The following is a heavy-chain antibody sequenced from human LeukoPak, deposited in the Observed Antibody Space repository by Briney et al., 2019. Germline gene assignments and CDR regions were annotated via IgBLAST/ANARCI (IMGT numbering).Heavy chain of an antibody. Sequence: SETLSLTCTASGGSISSYYWSWIRQPPGKGLEWIGYIYTSGSTNYNPSLKSRVTISVDTSKNQFSLKLSSVTAADTAVYYCARHDGDCRSTSCYFDYWGQGTLVTVSS. V-gene: IGHV4-4*09. J-gene: IGHJ4*02. CDR2: IYTSGST. CDR3: ARHDGDCRSTSCYFDY. D-gene: IGHD2-2*03. CDR1: GGSISSYY.